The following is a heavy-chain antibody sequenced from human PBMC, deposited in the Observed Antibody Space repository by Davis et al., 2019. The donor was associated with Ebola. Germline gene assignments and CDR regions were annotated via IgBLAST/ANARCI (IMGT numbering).Heavy chain of an antibody. CDR1: GGPISSGGYY. CDR3: ATRGYHDKSGSDY. V-gene: IGHV4-61*08. CDR2: INHSGST. D-gene: IGHD3-22*01. Sequence: SETLSLTCTVSGGPISSGGYYWSWIRQPPGKGLEWIGEINHSGSTNYNPSLWGRVTISEDTSKNQFSLELTSVTAADTALYYCATRGYHDKSGSDYWGQGTLVTVSS. J-gene: IGHJ4*02.